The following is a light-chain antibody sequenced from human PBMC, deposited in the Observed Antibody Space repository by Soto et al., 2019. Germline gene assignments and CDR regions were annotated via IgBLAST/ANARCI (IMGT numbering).Light chain of an antibody. Sequence: IVMTQSPATLSVSPGERATLSCMASQSVSSNLAWYQQKPGQAPRLLIYGASTRATGIPARFSGGGSGTEFTLTISSLQSEDFAVYYCQQYDAWPLTFGGGTKVDI. CDR1: QSVSSN. CDR3: QQYDAWPLT. CDR2: GAS. V-gene: IGKV3-15*01. J-gene: IGKJ4*01.